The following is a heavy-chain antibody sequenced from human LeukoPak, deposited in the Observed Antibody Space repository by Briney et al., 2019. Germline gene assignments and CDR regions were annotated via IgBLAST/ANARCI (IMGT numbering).Heavy chain of an antibody. J-gene: IGHJ4*02. CDR2: IRYDGSNK. D-gene: IGHD3-3*01. CDR3: AKSLRRFLEWSSLDY. V-gene: IGHV3-30*02. CDR1: GFTFSSYD. Sequence: GGSLRLSCAASGFTFSSYDMHWVRQAPGKGLEWVAFIRYDGSNKYYADSVKGRFTIYRDNSKNTLYLQMNSLRAEDTAVYYCAKSLRRFLEWSSLDYWGQGTLVTVSS.